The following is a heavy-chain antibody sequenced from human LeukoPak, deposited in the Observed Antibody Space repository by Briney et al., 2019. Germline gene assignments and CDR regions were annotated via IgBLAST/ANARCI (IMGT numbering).Heavy chain of an antibody. J-gene: IGHJ5*02. Sequence: SETLSLTCTVSGGSISSYYWSWIRQPPGKGLEWIGYIYYSGSTNYNPSLKSRVTISVDTSKNQFSLKLSSVTAADTAVYYCARGRKGYCSSTSCYTRSWFDPWGQGTLVTASS. CDR2: IYYSGST. V-gene: IGHV4-59*01. CDR3: ARGRKGYCSSTSCYTRSWFDP. CDR1: GGSISSYY. D-gene: IGHD2-2*02.